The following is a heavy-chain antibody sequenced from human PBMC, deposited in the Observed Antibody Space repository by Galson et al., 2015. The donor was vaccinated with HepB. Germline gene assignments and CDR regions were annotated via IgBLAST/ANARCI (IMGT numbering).Heavy chain of an antibody. J-gene: IGHJ4*02. CDR3: TRGRSYVYY. Sequence: SLRLSCAASGFTFGDFAMSWLRQAPGKGLEWVGFIRSKAYGGTTEYAASVEGRFTISRDDSTSIAYLQMNSLKTEDTAMYYCTRGRSYVYYWGQGTLVTVSS. CDR1: GFTFGDFA. D-gene: IGHD3-10*02. CDR2: IRSKAYGGTT. V-gene: IGHV3-49*03.